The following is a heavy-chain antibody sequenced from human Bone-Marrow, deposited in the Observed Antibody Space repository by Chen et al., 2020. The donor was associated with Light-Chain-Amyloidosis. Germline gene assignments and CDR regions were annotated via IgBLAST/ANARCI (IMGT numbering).Heavy chain of an antibody. CDR2: IYFRGDT. CDR1: SGSISSDNYY. Sequence: QLQLQESGPGLVKTSETLSLTCTVSSGSISSDNYYWGWIRQPPGQGLGWIGSIYFRGDTYYRPSLRSRVTISVHTSKTQFSLILNSMTAADTAVYYCVRQRRGIGWLPVYWGQGTLVTVSS. V-gene: IGHV4-39*01. J-gene: IGHJ4*02. CDR3: VRQRRGIGWLPVY. D-gene: IGHD3-9*01.